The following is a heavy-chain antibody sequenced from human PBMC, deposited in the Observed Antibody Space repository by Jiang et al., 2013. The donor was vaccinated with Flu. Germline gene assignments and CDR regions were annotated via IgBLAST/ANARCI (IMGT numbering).Heavy chain of an antibody. CDR2: IYYMGAP. D-gene: IGHD6-19*01. CDR3: ARVKGRDGSGWYSPLDY. J-gene: IGHJ4*02. V-gene: IGHV4-59*13. Sequence: YWSWIRQPPGKGLEWIGYIYYMGAPTTTPPSKSRVTISVDTSKNQFSLKLSSVTAADTAVYYCARVKGRDGSGWYSPLDYWGQGTLVTVSS. CDR1: Y.